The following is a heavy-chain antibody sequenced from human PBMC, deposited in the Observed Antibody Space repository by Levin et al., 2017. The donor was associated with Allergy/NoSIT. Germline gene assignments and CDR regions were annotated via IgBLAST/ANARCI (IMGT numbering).Heavy chain of an antibody. J-gene: IGHJ3*02. V-gene: IGHV3-11*01. CDR1: GFTFSDYY. Sequence: GESLKISCAASGFTFSDYYMSWIRQAPGKGLEWVSYISSSGSTIYYADSVKGRFTISRDNAKNSLYLQMNSLRAEDTAVYYCARAGTSPLWFGELRRKDDAFDIWGQGTMVTVSS. CDR2: ISSSGSTI. CDR3: ARAGTSPLWFGELRRKDDAFDI. D-gene: IGHD3-10*01.